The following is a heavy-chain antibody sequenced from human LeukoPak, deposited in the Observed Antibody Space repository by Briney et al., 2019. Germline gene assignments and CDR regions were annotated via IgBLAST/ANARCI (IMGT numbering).Heavy chain of an antibody. CDR2: IYPGDSDT. Sequence: GQPLKISCKGSGYSFTSYWIGRVRQMPEKGLKWMGIIYPGDSDTRYSPSFQGQVTISADKSISHAYLQWSSLKASDTAMYYCARCGSSGYYVYNWFDPWGQGTLVTVSS. V-gene: IGHV5-51*01. J-gene: IGHJ5*02. CDR3: ARCGSSGYYVYNWFDP. CDR1: GYSFTSYW. D-gene: IGHD3-22*01.